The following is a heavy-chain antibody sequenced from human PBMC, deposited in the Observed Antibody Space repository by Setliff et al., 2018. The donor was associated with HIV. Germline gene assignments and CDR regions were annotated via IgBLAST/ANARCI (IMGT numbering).Heavy chain of an antibody. CDR2: IYQSGRT. CDR1: GDSIGITNYY. V-gene: IGHV4-39*07. J-gene: IGHJ2*01. D-gene: IGHD4-17*01. Sequence: SETLSLTCIASGDSIGITNYYWGWIRQPPGRGLEWVGSIYQSGRTFYNPSLSGRVTVSIATSKNQFSLKLTSVTAADTAVYYCARSALYGDNFRIFWYFDVWGRGTMVTVSS. CDR3: ARSALYGDNFRIFWYFDV.